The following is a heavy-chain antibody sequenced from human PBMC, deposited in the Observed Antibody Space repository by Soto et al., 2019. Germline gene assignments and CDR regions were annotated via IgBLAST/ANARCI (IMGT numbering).Heavy chain of an antibody. J-gene: IGHJ4*02. D-gene: IGHD3-10*01. CDR1: GFTFSSYG. Sequence: QVQLVESGGGVVQPGRSLRLSCAASGFTFSSYGMHWVRQAPGKGLEWVAVISYDGSNKYYADSVKGRFTISRDNSKNTLYLQMNSLRAEDTAVYYCAKAGIYGLIGDYWGQGTLVTVSS. CDR2: ISYDGSNK. V-gene: IGHV3-30*18. CDR3: AKAGIYGLIGDY.